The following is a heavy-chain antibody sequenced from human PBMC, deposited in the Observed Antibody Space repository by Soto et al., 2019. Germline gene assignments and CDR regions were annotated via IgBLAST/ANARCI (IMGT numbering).Heavy chain of an antibody. D-gene: IGHD3-3*01. Sequence: SETLSLTCAVYGGSSSGYYWSWIRQPPGKGLEWIGEINHSGSTNYNPSLKSRVTISVDTSKNQFSLKLSSVTAADTAVYYCARGFTYYDFWSGYHRAFNWFDPWGQGTLVTVSS. CDR2: INHSGST. CDR1: GGSSSGYY. J-gene: IGHJ5*02. V-gene: IGHV4-34*01. CDR3: ARGFTYYDFWSGYHRAFNWFDP.